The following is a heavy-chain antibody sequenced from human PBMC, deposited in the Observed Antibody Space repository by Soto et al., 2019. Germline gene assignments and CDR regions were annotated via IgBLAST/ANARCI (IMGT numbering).Heavy chain of an antibody. V-gene: IGHV3-23*01. Sequence: GGSLRLSCAASGFTFSSYAMSWVRQAPGKGLEWVSAISGSGGSTYYADSVKGRFTISRDNSKNTLYLQMNSLRAEDTAVYYCAKVGQGQFLEWLIGYCDYWGQGTVGTVSS. CDR2: ISGSGGST. J-gene: IGHJ4*02. CDR3: AKVGQGQFLEWLIGYCDY. CDR1: GFTFSSYA. D-gene: IGHD3-3*01.